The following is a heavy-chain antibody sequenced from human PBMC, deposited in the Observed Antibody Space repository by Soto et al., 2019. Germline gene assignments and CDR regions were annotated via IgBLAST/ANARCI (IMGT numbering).Heavy chain of an antibody. CDR2: IDWDDDK. Sequence: SGPTLVNPTQTLTLTCTFSGFSLNSNGMCVNWIRQPPGKALEWLALIDWDDDKYYSTSLKTRLTISRDTSKNQVVLTMTNMDPVDTATYYCARAPPGPSPRWVLWGQGTTVTVS. CDR1: GFSLNSNGMC. D-gene: IGHD3-10*01. V-gene: IGHV2-70*13. J-gene: IGHJ6*02. CDR3: ARAPPGPSPRWVL.